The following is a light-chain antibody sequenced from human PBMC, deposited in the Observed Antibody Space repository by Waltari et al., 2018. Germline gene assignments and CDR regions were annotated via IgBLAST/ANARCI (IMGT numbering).Light chain of an antibody. V-gene: IGLV1-44*01. CDR1: TSNIGRNP. Sequence: QSVLTQPPSASGTPGQRVTMSCSGSTSNIGRNPVNWYQQLPGTAPKLLIYSNNQRPSGVPELLSGSKSGTSGSRAISGLQSEDEADYYCAVWDDSLNGQVFGGGTKLTVL. CDR3: AVWDDSLNGQV. J-gene: IGLJ3*02. CDR2: SNN.